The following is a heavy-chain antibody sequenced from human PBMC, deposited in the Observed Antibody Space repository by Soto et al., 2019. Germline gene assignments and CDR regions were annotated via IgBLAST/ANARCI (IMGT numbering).Heavy chain of an antibody. V-gene: IGHV3-23*01. Sequence: EVQLLESGGGLVQPGGSLRLSCAASGFSFRDYFMSWVRQAPGKGLEWVSAISPRAGSTYYADSVKGRFTISRDNSKNTLYLQVTSLTVDDTAVYYCAKEEVVVTSVPAPSYFDYWGQGVLVAVSS. CDR1: GFSFRDYF. CDR3: AKEEVVVTSVPAPSYFDY. J-gene: IGHJ4*02. CDR2: ISPRAGST. D-gene: IGHD2-21*02.